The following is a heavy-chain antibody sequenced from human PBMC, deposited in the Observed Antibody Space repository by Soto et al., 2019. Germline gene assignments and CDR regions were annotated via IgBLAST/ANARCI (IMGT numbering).Heavy chain of an antibody. CDR2: IYSGGST. V-gene: IGHV3-53*01. CDR3: ARDHLYYDSSGYPPTHYYYYGMDV. J-gene: IGHJ6*02. Sequence: EVQLVESGGGLIQPGGSLRLSCAASGFTVSSNYMSWVRQAPGKGLEWVSVIYSGGSTYYADSVKGRFTISRDNSKNTLYLQMNSLRAEDTAVYYCARDHLYYDSSGYPPTHYYYYGMDVWGQGTTVTVSS. D-gene: IGHD3-22*01. CDR1: GFTVSSNY.